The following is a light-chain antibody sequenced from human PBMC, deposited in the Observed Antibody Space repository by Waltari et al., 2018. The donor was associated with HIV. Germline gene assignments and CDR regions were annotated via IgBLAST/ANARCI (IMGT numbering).Light chain of an antibody. CDR1: SSDVGSYNR. V-gene: IGLV2-18*02. Sequence: QSALTQPPSVSGSPGQSVTISCTGTSSDVGSYNRVSWYQQPPGTAPNLMIYEVSNRPSGVPDRFSGSKSGNTASLTISGLQAEDEADYYCGSYTSSSTWVFGGGTKLTVL. CDR2: EVS. CDR3: GSYTSSSTWV. J-gene: IGLJ3*02.